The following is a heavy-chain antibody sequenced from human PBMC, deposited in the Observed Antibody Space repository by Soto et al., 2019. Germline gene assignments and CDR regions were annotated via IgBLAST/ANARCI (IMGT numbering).Heavy chain of an antibody. D-gene: IGHD3-3*01. J-gene: IGHJ6*02. CDR3: ARHPATDFWSGYLRPSKSGMDV. CDR2: MNPNSGNT. V-gene: IGHV1-8*01. CDR1: GYTFTSYD. Sequence: GASVKVSCKASGYTFTSYDINWVRQATGQGLEWMGWMNPNSGNTGYAQKFQGRVTMTRNTSISTAYMELSSLRSEDTAVYYCARHPATDFWSGYLRPSKSGMDVWGQGTTVTVSS.